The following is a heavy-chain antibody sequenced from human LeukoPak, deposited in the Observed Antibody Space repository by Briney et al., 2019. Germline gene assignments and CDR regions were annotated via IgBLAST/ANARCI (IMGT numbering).Heavy chain of an antibody. J-gene: IGHJ4*02. D-gene: IGHD2-15*01. CDR2: IRSKTNSYAT. V-gene: IGHV3-73*01. CDR3: TRRSCSGGSCYSDY. Sequence: GGSLRLSCAASEFTFSDSAIHWVRQASGKGLEWVGRIRSKTNSYATAYAASVKGRFTISRDDSKNTAYLQMNSLKTEDTAVYYCTRRSCSGGSCYSDYWDQGTLVTVSS. CDR1: EFTFSDSA.